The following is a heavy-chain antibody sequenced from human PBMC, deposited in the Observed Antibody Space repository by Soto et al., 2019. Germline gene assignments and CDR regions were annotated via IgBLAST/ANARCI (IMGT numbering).Heavy chain of an antibody. CDR3: ARDDAFGNENAFDL. D-gene: IGHD1-1*01. J-gene: IGHJ3*01. CDR1: GFSFRTYG. V-gene: IGHV3-33*01. Sequence: QVQLVESGGGLVQPGTSLRLSCAVSGFSFRTYGFHWVRQPPGKGLEWVGVISPKGHSDAVEGRSTISRDNSKDTLYLQMNNLRAEDTAVYYCARDDAFGNENAFDLWGQGTMVTVSS. CDR2: ISPK.